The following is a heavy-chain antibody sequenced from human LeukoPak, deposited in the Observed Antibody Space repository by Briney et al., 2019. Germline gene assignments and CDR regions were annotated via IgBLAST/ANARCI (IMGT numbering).Heavy chain of an antibody. J-gene: IGHJ4*02. Sequence: SETLSLTCTVSGGSISSSSYYWGWIRQPPGKGLEWIGSIYYSVSTYYNPSLKSRVTISADTSKNQFSLKLSSVTAADTAVYYCARQYCSGGSCYSEYDFDYWGQGTLVTVSS. CDR2: IYYSVST. D-gene: IGHD2-15*01. CDR1: GGSISSSSYY. CDR3: ARQYCSGGSCYSEYDFDY. V-gene: IGHV4-39*01.